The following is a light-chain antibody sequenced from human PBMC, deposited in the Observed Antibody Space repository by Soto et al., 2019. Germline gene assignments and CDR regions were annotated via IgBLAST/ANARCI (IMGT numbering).Light chain of an antibody. CDR2: DVS. V-gene: IGLV2-11*01. Sequence: QSALTQPRSVSGSPGQSVTISCTGTSSDVGGYNYVSWYQQHPGKDPKLMIYDVSKRPSGVPDRFSGSKSGNTASLTISGLQAEDESDYSCCSYAVSYTWVFGTGTKLTVL. CDR3: CSYAVSYTWV. J-gene: IGLJ1*01. CDR1: SSDVGGYNY.